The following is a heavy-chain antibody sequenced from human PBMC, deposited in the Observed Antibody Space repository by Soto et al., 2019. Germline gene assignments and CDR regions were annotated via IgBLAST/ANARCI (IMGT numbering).Heavy chain of an antibody. Sequence: EVQLVESGGGLVQPGGSLRLSCAASGFTFSSFWMHWVRQAPGKGLVWVSRINTDGTNTIYADSVKGRFTISRDNAKNTLYLQMNSLRAEGTAVYYCASPESGTYYSDFWGQGTLVTVSS. CDR3: ASPESGTYYSDF. D-gene: IGHD1-26*01. J-gene: IGHJ4*02. V-gene: IGHV3-74*01. CDR1: GFTFSSFW. CDR2: INTDGTNT.